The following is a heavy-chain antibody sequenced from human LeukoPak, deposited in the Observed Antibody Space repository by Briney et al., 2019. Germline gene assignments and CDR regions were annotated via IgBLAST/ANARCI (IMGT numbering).Heavy chain of an antibody. V-gene: IGHV4-59*08. CDR2: IYYSGST. Sequence: SDTLSLTCTVSGGSIRSYYWSWIRQPPGKGLVWIGYIYYSGSTNYNPSLKSRVTISVDTSKNQFSLKLSSVTAADTAVYYCARCMTYYYDSSGYYDYWGQGTLVTVSS. CDR1: GGSIRSYY. D-gene: IGHD3-22*01. CDR3: ARCMTYYYDSSGYYDY. J-gene: IGHJ4*02.